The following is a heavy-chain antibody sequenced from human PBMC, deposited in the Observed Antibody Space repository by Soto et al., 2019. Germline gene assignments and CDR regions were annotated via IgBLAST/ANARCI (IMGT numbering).Heavy chain of an antibody. CDR2: IWYDGSNK. CDR3: AKDTAVAGTQAFGY. D-gene: IGHD6-19*01. J-gene: IGHJ4*02. Sequence: PGGSLRLSCAASGFTFSSYGMHWVRQAPGKGLEWVAVIWYDGSNKYYADYVKGRFTISRDNSKNTLYLQMNSLRAEDTALYYCAKDTAVAGTQAFGYWGQGTLVTVSS. CDR1: GFTFSSYG. V-gene: IGHV3-30*02.